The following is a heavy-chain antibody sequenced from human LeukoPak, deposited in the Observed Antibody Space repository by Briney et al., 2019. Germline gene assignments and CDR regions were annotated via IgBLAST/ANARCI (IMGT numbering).Heavy chain of an antibody. Sequence: GASVKVSCKASGYTFTSYAMHWVRQAPGQRLEWMGWINAGNGNTKYSQKFQGRVTITRDTSASTAYMELSSLRSEDTAVYYCARADIVATINFDYWGQGTLVTVSS. CDR2: INAGNGNT. CDR3: ARADIVATINFDY. CDR1: GYTFTSYA. J-gene: IGHJ4*02. V-gene: IGHV1-3*01. D-gene: IGHD5-12*01.